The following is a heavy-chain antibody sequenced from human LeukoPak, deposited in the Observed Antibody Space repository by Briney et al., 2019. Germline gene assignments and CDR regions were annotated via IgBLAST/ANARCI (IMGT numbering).Heavy chain of an antibody. CDR1: GGSFSGYY. D-gene: IGHD3-3*01. CDR3: ARGNYDFWSGYLAPYYYYGMDV. Sequence: SETLSLTCAVYGGSFSGYYWSWIRQPPGKGLECIGEINHSGSTNYNPSLKSRVTISVDTSKNQFSLKLSSVTAADTAVYYCARGNYDFWSGYLAPYYYYGMDVWGQGTTVTVSS. V-gene: IGHV4-34*01. J-gene: IGHJ6*02. CDR2: INHSGST.